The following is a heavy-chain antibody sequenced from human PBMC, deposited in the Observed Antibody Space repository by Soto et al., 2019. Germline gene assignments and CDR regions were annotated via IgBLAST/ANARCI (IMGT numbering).Heavy chain of an antibody. V-gene: IGHV4-39*01. J-gene: IGHJ4*02. CDR1: GGSISSSSYY. CDR3: ASSGWGSGRWDGAVY. CDR2: IYYSGST. D-gene: IGHD1-26*01. Sequence: QLQLQESGPGLVKPSETLSLTCTVSGGSISSSSYYWGWIRQPPGKELEWIGSIYYSGSTYYNPYLKSRVTISVDTPKNQFSLKLSSVTAADTAVYYCASSGWGSGRWDGAVYWGQGPLVTVSS.